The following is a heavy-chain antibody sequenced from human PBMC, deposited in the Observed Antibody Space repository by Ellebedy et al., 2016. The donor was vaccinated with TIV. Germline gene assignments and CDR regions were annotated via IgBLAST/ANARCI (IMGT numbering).Heavy chain of an antibody. CDR3: AKGAIWFGAFGMDV. CDR1: GGTFSTYG. V-gene: IGHV1-8*02. D-gene: IGHD3-10*01. Sequence: ASVKVSCKASGGTFSTYGISWVRQAPGQGLEWMGWMNPNSGYTAYAQKFQGRLTMTRSTSISTAYMELTGLRSDDTAVYYCAKGAIWFGAFGMDVWGHGTAVTVSS. CDR2: MNPNSGYT. J-gene: IGHJ6*02.